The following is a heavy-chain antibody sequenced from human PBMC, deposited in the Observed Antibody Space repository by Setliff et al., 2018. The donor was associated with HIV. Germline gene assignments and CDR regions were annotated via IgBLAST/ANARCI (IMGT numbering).Heavy chain of an antibody. D-gene: IGHD3-3*01. J-gene: IGHJ5*02. V-gene: IGHV1-2*02. Sequence: ASVKVSCKASGYTFTDYFLHWVRQAPGQGLEWMGWIDPNNGDTTIPRRFQGRVTMTRDSSINTAYMQLSGLRPDDTAVYYCARQLSNSLESWGQGSLVTVSS. CDR2: IDPNNGDT. CDR3: ARQLSNSLES. CDR1: GYTFTDYF.